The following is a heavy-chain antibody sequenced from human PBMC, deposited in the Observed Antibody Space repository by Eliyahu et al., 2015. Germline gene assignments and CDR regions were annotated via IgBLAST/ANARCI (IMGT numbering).Heavy chain of an antibody. Sequence: QVQLVESGGGVVQPGRSLRLSCAASGFXFGDSAMHWVRQAPGKGLEGVAIIWYDGSNQYYADSVKGRFTISRDNSKNTVSLQMNSLRGEDTAIYYCARDHDYSGNYLEDWGQGTLVAVSS. CDR3: ARDHDYSGNYLED. CDR2: IWYDGSNQ. D-gene: IGHD4-23*01. CDR1: GFXFGDSA. J-gene: IGHJ4*02. V-gene: IGHV3-33*01.